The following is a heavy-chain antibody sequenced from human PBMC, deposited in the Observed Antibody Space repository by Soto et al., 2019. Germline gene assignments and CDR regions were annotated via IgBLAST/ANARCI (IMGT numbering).Heavy chain of an antibody. V-gene: IGHV1-3*01. CDR3: ARDPSYYGMDV. Sequence: ASVKVSCKASGYTFTSYAMHWVRQAPGQRLEWMGWINAGNGNTKYSQKFQGRVTTTRDTSASTAYMELSSLRSEDTAVYYCARDPSYYGMDVWGQGTTVTVSS. CDR1: GYTFTSYA. CDR2: INAGNGNT. J-gene: IGHJ6*02.